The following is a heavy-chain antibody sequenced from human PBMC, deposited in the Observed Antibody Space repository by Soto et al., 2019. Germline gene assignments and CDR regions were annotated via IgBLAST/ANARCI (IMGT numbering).Heavy chain of an antibody. CDR3: ARGFSVLRYFDWFLDYYGMDV. Sequence: SQTLSLTCAISGDSVSTTTTSWNWIRQSPSRGLEWLGRTFYRSKWYHDYVVSVKSRITISADTSKNQFSLKLSSVTAADTAVYYCARGFSVLRYFDWFLDYYGMDVWGQGTTVTVSS. D-gene: IGHD3-9*01. CDR2: TFYRSKWYH. CDR1: GDSVSTTTTS. J-gene: IGHJ6*02. V-gene: IGHV6-1*01.